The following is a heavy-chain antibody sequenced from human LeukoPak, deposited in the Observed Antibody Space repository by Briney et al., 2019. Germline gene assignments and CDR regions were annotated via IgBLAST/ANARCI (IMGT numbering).Heavy chain of an antibody. CDR1: GGSFSGYY. V-gene: IGHV4-34*01. Sequence: SETLSLTCAVYGGSFSGYYWSWIRQPPGKGLEWIGEINHSGSTNYNPSLKSRVTISVDTSKNQFSLKLSSVTAADTAVYYCARLTVEMATIYYFDYWGQGTLVTVSS. CDR2: INHSGST. D-gene: IGHD5-24*01. CDR3: ARLTVEMATIYYFDY. J-gene: IGHJ4*02.